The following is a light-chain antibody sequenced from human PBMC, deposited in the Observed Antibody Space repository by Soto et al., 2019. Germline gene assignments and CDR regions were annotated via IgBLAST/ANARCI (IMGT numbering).Light chain of an antibody. J-gene: IGKJ1*01. CDR1: QSVSNY. CDR3: QQYNNWPPT. CDR2: GAS. Sequence: EMVITQSPATLSVSPGERVTLFCRASQSVSNYLAWYQRKPGQAPRLLFSGASTRAIGIPARFSGSGSGTEFTLTISSLQSEDFAIYYCQQYNNWPPTFGQGTKVDIK. V-gene: IGKV3-15*01.